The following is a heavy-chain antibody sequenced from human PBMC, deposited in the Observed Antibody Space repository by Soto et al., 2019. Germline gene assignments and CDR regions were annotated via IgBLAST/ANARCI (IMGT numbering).Heavy chain of an antibody. D-gene: IGHD4-4*01. V-gene: IGHV3-30*18. CDR1: GFTFSSYG. Sequence: GGSLRLSCAASGFTFSSYGMHWVRQAPGKGLEWVAVISYDGSNKYYADSVKGRFTISRDNSKNTLYLQMNSLRAEDTAVYYCAKVRFYSNYYYYGMDVWGQGTTVTVSS. J-gene: IGHJ6*02. CDR2: ISYDGSNK. CDR3: AKVRFYSNYYYYGMDV.